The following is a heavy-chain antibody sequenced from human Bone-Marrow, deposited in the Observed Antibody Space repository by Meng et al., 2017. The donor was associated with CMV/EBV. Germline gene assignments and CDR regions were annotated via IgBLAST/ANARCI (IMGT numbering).Heavy chain of an antibody. J-gene: IGHJ4*02. Sequence: GGSLRLSCAASGFTFSSYSMNWVRQAPGKGLEWVSSISSSSSYIYYADSVKGRFTISRDNAKNSLYLQMNSLRAEDTAVYYCARARVDIVGATTFYYWDQGTLVTVSS. CDR3: ARARVDIVGATTFYY. CDR1: GFTFSSYS. D-gene: IGHD1-26*01. CDR2: ISSSSSYI. V-gene: IGHV3-21*01.